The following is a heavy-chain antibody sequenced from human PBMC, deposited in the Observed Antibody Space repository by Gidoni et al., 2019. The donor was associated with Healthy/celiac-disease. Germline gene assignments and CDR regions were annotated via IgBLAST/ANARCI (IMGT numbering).Heavy chain of an antibody. V-gene: IGHV3-7*03. CDR3: ARDSHDDMIVVVPDFQH. J-gene: IGHJ1*01. Sequence: VDSVKGRFTISRDNAKNSLYLQMNSLRAEDTAVYYCARDSHDDMIVVVPDFQHWGQGTLVTVSS. D-gene: IGHD3-22*01.